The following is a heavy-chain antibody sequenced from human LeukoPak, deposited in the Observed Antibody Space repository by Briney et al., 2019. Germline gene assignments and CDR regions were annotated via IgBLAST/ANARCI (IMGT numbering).Heavy chain of an antibody. CDR3: ARTSRITIFGVVTASFDY. V-gene: IGHV4-4*07. J-gene: IGHJ4*02. D-gene: IGHD3-3*01. CDR1: GGSIRSYY. Sequence: SETLSLTCTVAGGSIRSYYWSWIRQPAGKGLEWIGRIYTSGSTNYNPSLESRVTMSVDTSKNQFSLRLSSVTAADTAVYYCARTSRITIFGVVTASFDYWGQGTLVTVSS. CDR2: IYTSGST.